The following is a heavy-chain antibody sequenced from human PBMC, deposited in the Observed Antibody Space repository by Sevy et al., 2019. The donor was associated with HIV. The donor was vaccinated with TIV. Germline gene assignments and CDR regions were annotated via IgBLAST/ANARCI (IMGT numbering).Heavy chain of an antibody. Sequence: GGSLRLSCAASGFSFRSYWMTWVRQAPGKGLEWVANINRDESATNYVGSVKGRFTIFRYNAKNLLYLQMNSLRVDDTAVYYCVTDDRPSGWLFDLWGPGTQVTVSS. J-gene: IGHJ4*02. CDR3: VTDDRPSGWLFDL. CDR2: INRDESAT. CDR1: GFSFRSYW. V-gene: IGHV3-7*01. D-gene: IGHD6-19*01.